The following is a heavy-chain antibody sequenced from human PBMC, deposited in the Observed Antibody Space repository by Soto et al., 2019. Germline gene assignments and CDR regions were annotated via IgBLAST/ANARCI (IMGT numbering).Heavy chain of an antibody. D-gene: IGHD6-19*01. CDR1: GYSFTSYW. CDR3: AKYLTSGWIYDAVDI. CDR2: IYPGDSDT. V-gene: IGHV5-51*03. J-gene: IGHJ3*02. Sequence: EVQLVQSGAEVKKPGESLKISCKGSGYSFTSYWIGWVRQMPGKGLEWMGIIYPGDSDTRYSPSFQGQVTISADKSIRTDSMQWGSLKASDTTMYYCAKYLTSGWIYDAVDIWGQGTMVTVS.